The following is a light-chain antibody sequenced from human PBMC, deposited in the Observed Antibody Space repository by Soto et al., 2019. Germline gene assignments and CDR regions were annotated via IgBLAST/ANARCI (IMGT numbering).Light chain of an antibody. J-gene: IGKJ1*01. CDR3: QQRSNWPPWT. CDR1: QSVSSY. CDR2: DAS. V-gene: IGKV3-11*01. Sequence: DIMLTKSPATLSLSAGERATLSCRASQSVSSYLAWYQQKPGQAPRLLIYDASNRATGIPARFSGSGSGTDFTLTISSLEPEDFAVYYCQQRSNWPPWTFGQGTKVDIK.